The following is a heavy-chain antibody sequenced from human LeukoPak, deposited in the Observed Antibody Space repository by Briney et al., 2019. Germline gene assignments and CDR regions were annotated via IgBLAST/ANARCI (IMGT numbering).Heavy chain of an antibody. J-gene: IGHJ4*02. Sequence: GSLRLSCAASGFTFSNYGMHWVRQGPGKGLEWVAVISYDGSNKYYADSVKGRFTISRDNSKNTLYLQMNSLRAEDTAVYYCAKDSRTRVKDFDYWGQGTLVTVSS. CDR2: ISYDGSNK. D-gene: IGHD1-1*01. CDR3: AKDSRTRVKDFDY. V-gene: IGHV3-30*18. CDR1: GFTFSNYG.